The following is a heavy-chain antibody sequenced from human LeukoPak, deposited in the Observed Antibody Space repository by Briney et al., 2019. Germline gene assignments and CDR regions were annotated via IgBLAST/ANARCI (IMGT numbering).Heavy chain of an antibody. J-gene: IGHJ6*02. V-gene: IGHV3-11*01. D-gene: IGHD2-2*01. CDR3: AREWDIVVVPAVQKPSYGMDV. Sequence: GGSLRLSCAASGFTFSDYYMSWIRQAPGKGLEWVSYISSSGSTIYYADSVKGRFTISRDNAKNSLYLQMNSLRAEDTAMYYCAREWDIVVVPAVQKPSYGMDVWGQGTTVTVSS. CDR1: GFTFSDYY. CDR2: ISSSGSTI.